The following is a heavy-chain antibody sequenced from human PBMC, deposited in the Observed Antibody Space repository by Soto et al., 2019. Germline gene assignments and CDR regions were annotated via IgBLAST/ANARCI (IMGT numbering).Heavy chain of an antibody. D-gene: IGHD4-17*01. CDR3: ARSTTVTLGAFDI. Sequence: GSGPTLVNPTQTLTLTCTVSGFSLSTRGVGVGWVRQPPGKALEWLALIYWDDDKRFRPSLKSRLTITKDTSKNQVIFTMTNMDPEDTATYHCARSTTVTLGAFDIWGPGTMVTVSS. CDR2: IYWDDDK. J-gene: IGHJ3*02. V-gene: IGHV2-5*02. CDR1: GFSLSTRGVG.